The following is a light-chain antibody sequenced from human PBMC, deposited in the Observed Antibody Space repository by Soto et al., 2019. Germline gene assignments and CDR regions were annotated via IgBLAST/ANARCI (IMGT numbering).Light chain of an antibody. V-gene: IGKV3-20*01. J-gene: IGKJ5*01. Sequence: VLPQSPGILSLCPGDKATLSCRASESVSSNYLAWYQQKPGQAPRLLIYDASSRPTGIPDRFSGSGSGTDFTLTISRLEPEDFAVYYCQRYGNSPITFGQGTRLEIK. CDR3: QRYGNSPIT. CDR2: DAS. CDR1: ESVSSNY.